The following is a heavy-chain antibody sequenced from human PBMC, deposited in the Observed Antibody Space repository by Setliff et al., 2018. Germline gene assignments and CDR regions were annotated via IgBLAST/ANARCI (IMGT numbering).Heavy chain of an antibody. CDR2: INPNSGGT. V-gene: IGHV1-2*06. D-gene: IGHD1-26*01. CDR1: GYTFTGYY. Sequence: ASVKVSCKTSGYTFTGYYMHWVRQAPGQGLEWMGRINPNSGGTNYAQKFQGRVTMTRDTSISTAYMELSRLRSDDTAVYYCARIMGVVGDNWFDPWGQGTLVTVSS. CDR3: ARIMGVVGDNWFDP. J-gene: IGHJ5*02.